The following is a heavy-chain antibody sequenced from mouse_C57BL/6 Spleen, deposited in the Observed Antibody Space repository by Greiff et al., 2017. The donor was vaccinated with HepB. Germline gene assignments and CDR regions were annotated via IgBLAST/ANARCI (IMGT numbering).Heavy chain of an antibody. CDR2: IHPNSGST. CDR1: GYTFTSYW. Sequence: QVQLQQPGAELVKPGASVKLSCKASGYTFTSYWMHWVKQRPGQGLEWIGMIHPNSGSTNYNEKFKSKATLTVDKSSSTAYMQLSSLTSEDSAVYYCARDSNSPFAYWGQVTLVTVSA. D-gene: IGHD2-5*01. V-gene: IGHV1-64*01. J-gene: IGHJ3*01. CDR3: ARDSNSPFAY.